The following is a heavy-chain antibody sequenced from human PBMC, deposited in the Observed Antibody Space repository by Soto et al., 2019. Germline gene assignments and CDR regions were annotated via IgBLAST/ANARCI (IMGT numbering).Heavy chain of an antibody. CDR1: GGTFSSYA. CDR2: IIPIFGTA. V-gene: IGHV1-69*13. CDR3: ASSLYYDSSMYYFDY. J-gene: IGHJ4*02. Sequence: SVKVSCKASGGTFSSYAISWVRQAPGQGLEWMGGIIPIFGTANYAQKFQGRVTITADESTSTAYMELSSLRSEDTAVYYCASSLYYDSSMYYFDYWGQGTLVTVSS. D-gene: IGHD3-22*01.